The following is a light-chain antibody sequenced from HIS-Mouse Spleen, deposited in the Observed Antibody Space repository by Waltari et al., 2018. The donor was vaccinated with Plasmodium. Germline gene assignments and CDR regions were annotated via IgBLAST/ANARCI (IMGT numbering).Light chain of an antibody. Sequence: EIVMTQSPATLSVSPGERATLSCRASQSVSSNLAWYQQKPGQAPRLLIYGASTRATGIPARFSGSGSGTEFTLTISRVEAEDVGVYYCMQGTHWPGTFGQGTKVEIK. J-gene: IGKJ1*01. CDR2: GAS. V-gene: IGKV3-15*01. CDR3: MQGTHWPGT. CDR1: QSVSSN.